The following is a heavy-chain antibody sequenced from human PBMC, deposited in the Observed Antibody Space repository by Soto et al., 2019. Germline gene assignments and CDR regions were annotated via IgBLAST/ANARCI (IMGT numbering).Heavy chain of an antibody. CDR1: GFTFSSFE. D-gene: IGHD2-2*01. Sequence: PGGSLRLSCTASGFTFSSFEMNWVRQAPGKGLEWISYLNSYGNNINYTDSVRGRFTISRDSAKNSLYLQMNSLRAEDTAVYYCATTYHLPAPTLWGQETLFTVSS. CDR3: ATTYHLPAPTL. J-gene: IGHJ4*02. V-gene: IGHV3-48*03. CDR2: LNSYGNNI.